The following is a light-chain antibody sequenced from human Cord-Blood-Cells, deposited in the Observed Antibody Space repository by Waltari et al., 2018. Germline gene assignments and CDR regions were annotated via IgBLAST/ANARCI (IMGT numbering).Light chain of an antibody. CDR3: CSYAGSPWV. CDR1: SSDVGSYNL. CDR2: EGS. Sequence: QSALTQPASVSGSPGQSITISCTGTSSDVGSYNLVSWYQQHPGKAPKLMIYEGSKRPSVVSKRFPGSKSGNTASLTIAGLQAEDEADYYCCSYAGSPWVFGGGTKLTVL. V-gene: IGLV2-23*01. J-gene: IGLJ3*02.